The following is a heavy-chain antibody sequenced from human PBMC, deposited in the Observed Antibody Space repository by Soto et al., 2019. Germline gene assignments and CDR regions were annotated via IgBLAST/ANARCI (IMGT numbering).Heavy chain of an antibody. J-gene: IGHJ3*02. D-gene: IGHD4-17*01. CDR2: TYYSGST. CDR1: GGSISSYY. V-gene: IGHV4-59*01. Sequence: SETLSLTCTVSGGSISSYYWSWIRQPPGKGLEWIGYTYYSGSTNYNPSLKSRVTISVDTSKNQFSLKLSSVTAADTAVYYCESGMTTVVTPRAFDIWGQGTMVTVSS. CDR3: ESGMTTVVTPRAFDI.